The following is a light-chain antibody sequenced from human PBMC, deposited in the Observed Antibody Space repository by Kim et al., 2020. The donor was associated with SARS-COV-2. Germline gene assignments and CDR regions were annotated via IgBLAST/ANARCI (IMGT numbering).Light chain of an antibody. J-gene: IGKJ4*01. CDR3: QQYNNWPPELT. CDR2: GAS. CDR1: QSVSNN. V-gene: IGKV3-15*01. Sequence: EIVMTQSPATLSVSPGERATLSCRASQSVSNNLVWYQQKPGQAPRLLIYGASTRATGIPARFSGSGSGTEFTLTISSLQSEDFAVYYCQQYNNWPPELTFGGGTKVDIK.